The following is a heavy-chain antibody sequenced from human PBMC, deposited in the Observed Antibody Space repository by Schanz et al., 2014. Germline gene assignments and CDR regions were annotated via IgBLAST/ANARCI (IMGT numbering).Heavy chain of an antibody. Sequence: QLQLQESGPGLVKPSETLSLTCPVSGGSISSSSYYWGWIRQPPGKGLEWIGSIFYSGSTYYNLSLKSRVPISVDTPKNQSPRKVNSGTAAETAVYYCARENVGRGFDYWGRGALVTVSS. CDR2: IFYSGST. J-gene: IGHJ4*02. CDR1: GGSISSSSYY. CDR3: ARENVGRGFDY. V-gene: IGHV4-39*02. D-gene: IGHD3-10*02.